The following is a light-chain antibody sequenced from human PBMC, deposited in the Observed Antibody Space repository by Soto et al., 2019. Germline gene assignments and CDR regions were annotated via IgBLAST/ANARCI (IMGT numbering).Light chain of an antibody. Sequence: VLTQPPSVSGAPGQRVTISCTGSSSNIGAGYDVHWYQQLPGTAPKLLIYGNSNRPSGVPDRFSGSKSGTSASLAITGLQAEDEADYYCQSYDSSLSGSSYVFGTGTKVTVL. V-gene: IGLV1-40*01. CDR2: GNS. CDR3: QSYDSSLSGSSYV. J-gene: IGLJ1*01. CDR1: SSNIGAGYD.